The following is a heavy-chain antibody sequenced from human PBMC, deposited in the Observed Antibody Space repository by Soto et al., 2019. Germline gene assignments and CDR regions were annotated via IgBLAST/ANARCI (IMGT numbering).Heavy chain of an antibody. J-gene: IGHJ3*01. CDR1: GFSFSSYW. V-gene: IGHV3-74*01. CDR3: ARSPGGYYID. D-gene: IGHD3-9*01. Sequence: GGSLRLSCADFGFSFSSYWMHWVRQGPGKGLVWVSRINTDGSSTNYADSVRGRFAISRDNAKNTVYLQMNSLRAEDTAVYYCARSPGGYYIDWGQGTMVTVSS. CDR2: INTDGSST.